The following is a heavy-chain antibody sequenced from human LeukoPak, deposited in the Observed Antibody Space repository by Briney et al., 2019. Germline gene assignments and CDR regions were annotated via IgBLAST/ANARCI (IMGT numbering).Heavy chain of an antibody. CDR2: IYYSGST. CDR3: ARDRGGTYPGYFDY. V-gene: IGHV4-31*03. D-gene: IGHD1-26*01. Sequence: SQTLSLTCTVSGGSISSGGYYWTWISQHPEKGLEWIGYIYYSGSTYYNPSLKSRVTISVDTTKKQFSLKLSSVAAADTAVYYCARDRGGTYPGYFDYWGQGTLVTVSS. J-gene: IGHJ4*02. CDR1: GGSISSGGYY.